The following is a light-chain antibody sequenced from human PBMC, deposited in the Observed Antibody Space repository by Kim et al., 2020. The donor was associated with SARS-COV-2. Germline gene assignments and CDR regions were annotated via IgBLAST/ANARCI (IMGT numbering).Light chain of an antibody. Sequence: QMTQSPSTLSASVGDRITLTCRASQSIGNWLAWYQQKPGKAPKLLIYDASGLESGVPSRFSGSGSGTEFTLTISSLQPDDFATYYCQQYSTYSSTFGQGTKLEI. CDR2: DAS. CDR3: QQYSTYSST. J-gene: IGKJ2*01. CDR1: QSIGNW. V-gene: IGKV1-5*01.